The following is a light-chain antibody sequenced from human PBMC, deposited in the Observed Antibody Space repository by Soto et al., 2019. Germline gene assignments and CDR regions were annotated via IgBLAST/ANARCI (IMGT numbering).Light chain of an antibody. J-gene: IGLJ1*01. CDR3: AAWDDSLSGYV. V-gene: IGLV1-47*02. Sequence: QSVLTQPPSASGTPGQRVTISCSGSSSNIGSNYVYWYQQLPGTAPKLLIYSNNQRPSGVPDRFSGSKSGTSASLAISGLRSEAEADYYCAAWDDSLSGYVFGTGTKVTAL. CDR2: SNN. CDR1: SSNIGSNY.